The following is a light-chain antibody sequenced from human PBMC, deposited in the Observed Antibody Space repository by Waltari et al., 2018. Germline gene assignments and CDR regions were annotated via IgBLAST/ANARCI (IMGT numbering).Light chain of an antibody. CDR1: ISNLGTHY. CDR3: ATRDEGPTVV. Sequence: QSVLTQPPSASGTPGPSVTISCSGSISNLGTHYVYWYQQLPGTAPKLLIYLTHQRPSGVPDRFSASKSGTSASLAISGLRFEDEADYYCATRDEGPTVVFGGGTKLTVL. V-gene: IGLV1-47*01. CDR2: LTH. J-gene: IGLJ2*01.